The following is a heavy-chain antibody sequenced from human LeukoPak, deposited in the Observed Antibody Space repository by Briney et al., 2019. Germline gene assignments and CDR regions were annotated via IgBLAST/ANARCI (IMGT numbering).Heavy chain of an antibody. CDR3: ARVTGVYCSSTSCPYNWFDP. J-gene: IGHJ5*02. D-gene: IGHD2-2*01. CDR2: IWYDGSNE. CDR1: GFTFSNYA. V-gene: IGHV3-33*01. Sequence: PGRSLRLSCAASGFTFSNYAMHWVRQAPGKGLEWVAVIWYDGSNEYYGDSVKGRFTISRDNSKNTLYLQMNNLRAEDTAVYYCARVTGVYCSSTSCPYNWFDPWGQGTLVTVSS.